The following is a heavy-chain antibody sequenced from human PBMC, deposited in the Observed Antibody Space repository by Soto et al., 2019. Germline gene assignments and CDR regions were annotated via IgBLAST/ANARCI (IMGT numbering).Heavy chain of an antibody. D-gene: IGHD2-2*02. V-gene: IGHV1-18*04. CDR2: IGVYNGKT. Sequence: QEQLVQSGGEVKKPGASVRVSCKASGYTLTKYGITWVRQAPGQGLEWMGWIGVYNGKTNYARKLQGRVIMTADTSASTAYMELRSLRSDDTAVYYCSRARYCTSTSCYNHYYYGMDIWGQGTKVSVSS. J-gene: IGHJ6*02. CDR3: SRARYCTSTSCYNHYYYGMDI. CDR1: GYTLTKYG.